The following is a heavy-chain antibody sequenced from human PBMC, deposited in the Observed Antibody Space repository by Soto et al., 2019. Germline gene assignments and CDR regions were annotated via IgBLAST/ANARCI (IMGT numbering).Heavy chain of an antibody. Sequence: GGSLRLSCAASGFTFSSYAMSWVRQAPGKGLEWVSGISYSGGRAHYADSVKGWFTISRDNSKNTLYLQMNSRRAEDTGVYYCAKGIYYYGSAPYYFDSWGQGTLVTVS. CDR3: AKGIYYYGSAPYYFDS. D-gene: IGHD3-10*01. CDR1: GFTFSSYA. J-gene: IGHJ4*02. CDR2: ISYSGGRA. V-gene: IGHV3-23*01.